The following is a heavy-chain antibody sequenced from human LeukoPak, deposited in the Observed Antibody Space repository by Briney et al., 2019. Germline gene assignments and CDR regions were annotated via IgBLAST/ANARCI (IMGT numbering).Heavy chain of an antibody. V-gene: IGHV4-39*01. D-gene: IGHD2-21*01. Sequence: PSETLSLTCTVSGDSIRSSSYYWGWIRQPPGKGLEWIGNMYYSGSTYYNPSLKSRVAISVDTSKNQFSLKLNSVTAADTAVYYCARGLSFEAYDIWGQGTMVSVSS. CDR3: ARGLSFEAYDI. CDR2: MYYSGST. CDR1: GDSIRSSSYY. J-gene: IGHJ3*02.